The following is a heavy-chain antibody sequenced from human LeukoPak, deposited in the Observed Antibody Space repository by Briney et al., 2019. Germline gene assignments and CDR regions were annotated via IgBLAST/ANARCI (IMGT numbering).Heavy chain of an antibody. D-gene: IGHD2-2*01. Sequence: ASVKVSCKAPGYTFTGYYMHWVRQAPGQGLEWMGWINPNSGGTNYAQKFQGRVTMTRDTSISTAYMELSRLRSDDTAVYYCARDSLYCSSTSCYLSNWFDPWGQGTLVTVSS. CDR1: GYTFTGYY. J-gene: IGHJ5*02. V-gene: IGHV1-2*02. CDR3: ARDSLYCSSTSCYLSNWFDP. CDR2: INPNSGGT.